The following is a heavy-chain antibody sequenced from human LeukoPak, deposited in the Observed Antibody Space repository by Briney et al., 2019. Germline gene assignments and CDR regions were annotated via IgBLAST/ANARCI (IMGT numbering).Heavy chain of an antibody. CDR3: ASRYDFWSGYYFAC. D-gene: IGHD3-3*01. J-gene: IGHJ4*02. CDR1: GGTFSSYA. CDR2: IIPIFGTA. V-gene: IGHV1-69*05. Sequence: ASVKVSCKASGGTFSSYAISWVRQAPGQGLEWMGGIIPIFGTANYAQKFQGRVTITTDESTSTAYMELSSLRSEDTAVYYCASRYDFWSGYYFACWGQGTLVTVSS.